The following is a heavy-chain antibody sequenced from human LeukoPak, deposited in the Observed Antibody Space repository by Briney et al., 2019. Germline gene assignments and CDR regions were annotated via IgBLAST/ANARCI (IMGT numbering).Heavy chain of an antibody. CDR2: INQDGSEK. D-gene: IGHD7-27*01. CDR3: ARDYWGFGDH. Sequence: GGSLKLSCAASGFTFTSYWMSWVRQAPGKGLEWVANINQDGSEKYYVDSVEGRFTISRDNAKNSLYLQMNSLGAEDTAVYYCARDYWGFGDHWGQGTLVTVSS. CDR1: GFTFTSYW. V-gene: IGHV3-7*05. J-gene: IGHJ4*02.